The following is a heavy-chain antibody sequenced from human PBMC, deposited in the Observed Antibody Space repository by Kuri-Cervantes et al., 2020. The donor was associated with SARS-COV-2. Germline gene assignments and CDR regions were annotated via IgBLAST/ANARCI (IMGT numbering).Heavy chain of an antibody. J-gene: IGHJ4*02. V-gene: IGHV1-69*05. D-gene: IGHD4/OR15-4a*01. CDR2: IIPIFGTA. Sequence: SVKVSCKASGGTFSSYAISWVRQAPGQGLEWMGRIIPIFGTANYAQKFQGRVTITTDESTSTAYMELSSLRSEDTAVYYCARDRDGDNENDYWGQGTLVTVSS. CDR3: ARDRDGDNENDY. CDR1: GGTFSSYA.